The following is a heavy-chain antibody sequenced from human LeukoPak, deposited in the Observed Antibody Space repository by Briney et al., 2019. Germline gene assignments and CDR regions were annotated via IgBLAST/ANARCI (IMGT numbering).Heavy chain of an antibody. J-gene: IGHJ4*02. CDR1: GFTFTTYW. Sequence: GESLRLSCAASGFTFTTYWMSWVRQLPGKGLEWVANINQDGTEKYYVDSVKGRFTISRDNAKNSLYLQVNSLRAEDTAVYYCARRRYSGSSQHFDYWGQGTLVTVSS. V-gene: IGHV3-7*01. CDR2: INQDGTEK. D-gene: IGHD1-26*01. CDR3: ARRRYSGSSQHFDY.